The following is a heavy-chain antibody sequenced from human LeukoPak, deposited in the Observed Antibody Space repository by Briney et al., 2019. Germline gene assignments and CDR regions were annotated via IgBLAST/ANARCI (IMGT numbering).Heavy chain of an antibody. V-gene: IGHV1-69*06. J-gene: IGHJ4*02. CDR1: GGTFSSYA. Sequence: SVKVSCKASGGTFSSYAISWVRQAPGQGLEWMGGIIPIFGTANYAQKFQGRVTITADRSTSTAYMELSSLRSEDTAVYYCARDRGDTMVRGVITIDYWGQGTLVTVSS. CDR3: ARDRGDTMVRGVITIDY. CDR2: IIPIFGTA. D-gene: IGHD3-10*01.